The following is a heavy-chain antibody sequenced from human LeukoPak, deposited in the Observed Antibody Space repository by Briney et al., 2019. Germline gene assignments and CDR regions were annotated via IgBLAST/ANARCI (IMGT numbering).Heavy chain of an antibody. Sequence: GGSLRLSCAASGFTFGGYTMSWVRQAPGKGLQWVSTITSGGDYMYYADSVKGRFTISRDDSKNSLYLHMNSLRAEDTAVYYCARVSICGAVIANDYWGQGTVVTVSS. V-gene: IGHV3-21*01. CDR1: GFTFGGYT. D-gene: IGHD3-16*02. CDR3: ARVSICGAVIANDY. CDR2: ITSGGDYM. J-gene: IGHJ4*02.